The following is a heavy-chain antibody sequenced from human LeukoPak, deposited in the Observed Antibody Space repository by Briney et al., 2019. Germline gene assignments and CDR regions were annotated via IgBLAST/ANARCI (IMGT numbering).Heavy chain of an antibody. Sequence: PGGSLRLSCAASGFTFSSYVMHWVRQAPGKGLEWVAFIRYDGSNKYYSDSVKGRFTISRDNSKNTLYLQMNSLRPEDTAVYYCARGPKPGVVITSHFDYWGQGTLVTVSS. CDR1: GFTFSSYV. CDR3: ARGPKPGVVITSHFDY. J-gene: IGHJ4*02. D-gene: IGHD3-16*01. CDR2: IRYDGSNK. V-gene: IGHV3-30*02.